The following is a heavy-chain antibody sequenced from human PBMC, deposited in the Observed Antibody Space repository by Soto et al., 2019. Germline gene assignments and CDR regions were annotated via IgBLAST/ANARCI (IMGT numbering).Heavy chain of an antibody. V-gene: IGHV3-7*01. CDR2: IKLDASEK. D-gene: IGHD3-10*01. Sequence: EVQLVESGGGLVQPGGSLRLSCAASGFTFSFYWMSWVRQAPGTGLEWLGTIKLDASEKKYVDSLKGRFTRSRDNAKNYLYLQRDRLRAEDTALYYCARDSGYGSGDSVNHDLDFWGRGTLVTVSS. CDR1: GFTFSFYW. J-gene: IGHJ4*01. CDR3: ARDSGYGSGDSVNHDLDF.